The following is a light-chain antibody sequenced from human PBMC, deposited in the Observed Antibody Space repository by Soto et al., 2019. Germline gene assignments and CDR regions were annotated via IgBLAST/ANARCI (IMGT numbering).Light chain of an antibody. V-gene: IGLV4-69*01. CDR2: LNSDGSH. Sequence: QPVLTQSPSASASLGASVKLTCTLSSGHSNYAIAWHQQQPEKGPRYLMKLNSDGSHSKGDGIPDRFSGSSSGAERYLTISSLQSEDEADYYCQTWATGILVFGTGTKVTVL. CDR3: QTWATGILV. CDR1: SGHSNYA. J-gene: IGLJ1*01.